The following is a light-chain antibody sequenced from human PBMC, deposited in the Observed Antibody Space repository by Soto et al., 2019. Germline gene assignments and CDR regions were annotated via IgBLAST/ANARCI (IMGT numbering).Light chain of an antibody. V-gene: IGKV3-20*01. CDR1: QSVSSNY. J-gene: IGKJ2*01. CDR2: GAS. Sequence: EIVLTQSPGTLSLSPGERATLSCRASQSVSSNYLAWYQQKPGQAPRLLIYGASYRATGIRDRFSGSGSGTDFTLTISRLELEDFGVYSCQQYGSSSMYTFGQGTKLEIK. CDR3: QQYGSSSMYT.